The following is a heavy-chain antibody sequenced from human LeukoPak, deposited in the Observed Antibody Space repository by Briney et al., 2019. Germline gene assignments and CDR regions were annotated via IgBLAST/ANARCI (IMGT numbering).Heavy chain of an antibody. CDR3: ARSQLAWDAAN. J-gene: IGHJ4*02. V-gene: IGHV3-7*01. CDR2: IKRDGSEK. Sequence: GGSLRLSCAASGFTFSSYWMNWVRQAPGKGLEWVANIKRDGSEKYYVDSVKGRFTVSRDNAKNSLYLQMNSLRVEDTAVYYCARSQLAWDAANWGQGTLVTVSS. D-gene: IGHD6-13*01. CDR1: GFTFSSYW.